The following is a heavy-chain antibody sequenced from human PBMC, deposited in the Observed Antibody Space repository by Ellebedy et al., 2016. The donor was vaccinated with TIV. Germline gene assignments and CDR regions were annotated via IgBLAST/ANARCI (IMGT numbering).Heavy chain of an antibody. CDR2: ISYDGTDK. D-gene: IGHD6-13*01. J-gene: IGHJ4*02. Sequence: GESLKISCAASGFTFSSYGMHWVRQAPGKGLEWVAVISYDGTDKYYADSVKGRFTTSRDNSKNTLYLQMNSLRPEDTAVYYCAKDHSSSWYYFDYWGQGTLVTVSS. CDR1: GFTFSSYG. V-gene: IGHV3-30*18. CDR3: AKDHSSSWYYFDY.